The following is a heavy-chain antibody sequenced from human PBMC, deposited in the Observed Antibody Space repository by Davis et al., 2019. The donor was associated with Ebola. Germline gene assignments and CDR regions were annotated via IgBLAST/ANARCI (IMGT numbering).Heavy chain of an antibody. J-gene: IGHJ4*02. CDR3: ARDLDKWNYGSAY. V-gene: IGHV3-23*01. CDR1: GFTFSIYA. D-gene: IGHD1-7*01. CDR2: TSGSGAGT. Sequence: PGGSLRLSCAASGFTFSIYAMTWVRQAPGKGLECVSGTSGSGAGTYYADPVKGRFTISRDNSKNTLYLQMNSLRAEDTAVYYCARDLDKWNYGSAYWGQGTLVTVSS.